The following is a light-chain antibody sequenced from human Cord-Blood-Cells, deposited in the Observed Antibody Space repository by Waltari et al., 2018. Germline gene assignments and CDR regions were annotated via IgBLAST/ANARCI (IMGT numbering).Light chain of an antibody. CDR2: RN. CDR1: SSNIGSNY. J-gene: IGLJ3*02. V-gene: IGLV1-47*01. CDR3: AAWDDSLSGRV. Sequence: QSVLTQPPSASGTPGQRVTISCSGSSSNIGSNYVYWYQQLPGTAPKLLLYRNQRPSGVPDRCSGSKSGTAASLASSGLRSEDEADYYCAAWDDSLSGRVFGGGTKLTVL.